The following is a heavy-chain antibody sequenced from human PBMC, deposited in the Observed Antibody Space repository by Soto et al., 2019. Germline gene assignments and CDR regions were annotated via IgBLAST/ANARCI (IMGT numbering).Heavy chain of an antibody. D-gene: IGHD4-17*01. CDR3: GRGDYANAFDI. V-gene: IGHV4-30-2*01. CDR2: IYHSGST. Sequence: QLQLQESGSGLVTPSQTLSLTCAVSGGSISSGGYSWNWIRQPPGKGLEWLGNIYHSGSTYYNASLKSGVTTSVDRTKNQFSLILSSVTAADTAVYYCGRGDYANAFDIWGQGTMVNVSS. J-gene: IGHJ3*02. CDR1: GGSISSGGYS.